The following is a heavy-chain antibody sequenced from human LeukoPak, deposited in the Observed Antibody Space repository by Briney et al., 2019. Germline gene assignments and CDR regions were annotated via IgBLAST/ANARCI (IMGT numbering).Heavy chain of an antibody. Sequence: ASVKVSCKASGYTFTGYYMHWVRQAPGQGLEWMGWINVYSGGTRYAQKFQGRVTVTRDTSISTAYMELTWLKSDDTAVYYCARDSATEAAAELDYWGQGTLVTVSS. V-gene: IGHV1-2*02. CDR1: GYTFTGYY. CDR3: ARDSATEAAAELDY. J-gene: IGHJ4*02. CDR2: INVYSGGT. D-gene: IGHD6-13*01.